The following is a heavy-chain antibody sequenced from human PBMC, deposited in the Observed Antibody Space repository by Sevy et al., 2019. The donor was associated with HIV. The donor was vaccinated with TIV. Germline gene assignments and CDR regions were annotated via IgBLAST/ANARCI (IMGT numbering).Heavy chain of an antibody. CDR3: AREERKAAAGTYYYYGMDV. CDR2: MNPNSGNT. V-gene: IGHV1-8*01. J-gene: IGHJ6*02. D-gene: IGHD6-13*01. CDR1: GYTFTSYD. Sequence: ASVKVSCKASGYTFTSYDINWVRQATGQGLEWMGWMNPNSGNTGYAQKFQGRVTMTRNTSISTAYKELSSLRSEDTAVYYCAREERKAAAGTYYYYGMDVWGQGTTVTVSS.